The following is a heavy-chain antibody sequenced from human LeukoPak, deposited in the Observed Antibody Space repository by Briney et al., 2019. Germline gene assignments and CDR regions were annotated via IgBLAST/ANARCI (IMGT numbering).Heavy chain of an antibody. J-gene: IGHJ3*02. V-gene: IGHV3-7*01. D-gene: IGHD5-24*01. CDR3: ARDVDGETIITGAFDI. CDR2: IRQDGSEK. Sequence: GGSLRLSCAASGFTFSRYWMTWVRQAPGKGLEWVATIRQDGSEKYYVDSVKGRFAVSRDNTKNSLYLQMSSLRVEDTAVYYCARDVDGETIITGAFDIWGQGTMVIVSS. CDR1: GFTFSRYW.